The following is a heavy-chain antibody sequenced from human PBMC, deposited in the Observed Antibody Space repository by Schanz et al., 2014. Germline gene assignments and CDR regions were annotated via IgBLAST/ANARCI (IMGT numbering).Heavy chain of an antibody. Sequence: EVHLVESGGGLVKRGGSLRLSCAASGFTISSYSMNWVRQAPGKGLEWVSSISSSSSYIYYADSVKGRFTISRDNAKNSLYLQMNSLRAEDTAVYYCARDCDDRRGYGSGYCLGDCMDVWGQGTTVTVSS. J-gene: IGHJ6*02. CDR1: GFTISSYS. V-gene: IGHV3-21*04. CDR3: ARDCDDRRGYGSGYCLGDCMDV. D-gene: IGHD3-10*01. CDR2: ISSSSSYI.